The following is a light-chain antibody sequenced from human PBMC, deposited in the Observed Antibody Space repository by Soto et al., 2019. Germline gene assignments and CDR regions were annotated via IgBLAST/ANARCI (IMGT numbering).Light chain of an antibody. CDR1: QSVSNY. V-gene: IGKV3-11*01. Sequence: EIVLTQSPATLSLSPGERATLSCRDSQSVSNYLAWDQQKHGHDPRLLIYDASNRATGIPGRFSGSGSGTDFTLTISSLGPEDFAVYYCQQGSYWPPLFAFGQGTKLEIK. CDR3: QQGSYWPPLFA. CDR2: DAS. J-gene: IGKJ2*01.